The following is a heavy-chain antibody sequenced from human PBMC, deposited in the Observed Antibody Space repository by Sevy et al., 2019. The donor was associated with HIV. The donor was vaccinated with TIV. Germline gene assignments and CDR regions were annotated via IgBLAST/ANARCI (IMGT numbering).Heavy chain of an antibody. CDR3: ARGYSSGWDTGNDAFDI. CDR2: ICGSGGST. V-gene: IGHV3-23*01. Sequence: GGSLRLSCAASGFTFSSYAMSWVRQAPGKGLEWVSAICGSGGSTYYADSVKGRFTISRDNSKNTLYLQMNSLRAEDTAVYYCARGYSSGWDTGNDAFDIWGQGTMVTVSS. D-gene: IGHD6-19*01. J-gene: IGHJ3*02. CDR1: GFTFSSYA.